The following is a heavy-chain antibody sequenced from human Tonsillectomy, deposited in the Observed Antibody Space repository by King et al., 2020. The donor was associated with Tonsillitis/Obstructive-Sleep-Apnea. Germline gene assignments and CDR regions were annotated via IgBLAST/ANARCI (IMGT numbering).Heavy chain of an antibody. J-gene: IGHJ4*02. CDR3: VRHGHGYDQAY. D-gene: IGHD5-12*01. V-gene: IGHV4-59*08. CDR1: GGSISSYY. CDR2: IYNSGST. Sequence: QLQESGPGLVKPSETLSLTCTVSGGSISSYYCSWLRQPPGKGLEWIGHIYNSGSTNYNPSLKSRVTISIDTSKNQFSLKLKSVTAADTAMYYCVRHGHGYDQAYWGQGTLVTVSS.